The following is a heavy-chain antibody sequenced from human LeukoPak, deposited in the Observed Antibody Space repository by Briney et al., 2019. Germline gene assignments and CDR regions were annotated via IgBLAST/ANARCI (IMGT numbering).Heavy chain of an antibody. J-gene: IGHJ3*02. CDR3: ARRSRMTTIDAFDI. CDR1: GGSISSYY. D-gene: IGHD5-24*01. V-gene: IGHV4-59*08. CDR2: IYYSGST. Sequence: SETLSLTCTVSGGSISSYYWSWIRQPPGKGLEWIGYIYYSGSTNYNPSLKSRVTISADTSKNQFFLKLSSVTAADTAVYYCARRSRMTTIDAFDIWGQGTMVTVSS.